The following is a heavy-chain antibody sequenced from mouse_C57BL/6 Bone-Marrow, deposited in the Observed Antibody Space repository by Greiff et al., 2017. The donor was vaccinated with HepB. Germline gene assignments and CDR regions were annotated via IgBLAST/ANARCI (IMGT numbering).Heavy chain of an antibody. CDR2: ISSGSSTI. CDR1: GFTFSDYG. J-gene: IGHJ3*01. Sequence: EVKLVESGGGLVKPGGSLKLSCAASGFTFSDYGMHWVRQAPEKGLEWVAYISSGSSTIYYADTVKGRFTISRDNAKNTLFLQMTSLRSEDTAMYYGATNGSPWFAYWGQGTLVTVSA. V-gene: IGHV5-17*01. CDR3: ATNGSPWFAY. D-gene: IGHD1-1*01.